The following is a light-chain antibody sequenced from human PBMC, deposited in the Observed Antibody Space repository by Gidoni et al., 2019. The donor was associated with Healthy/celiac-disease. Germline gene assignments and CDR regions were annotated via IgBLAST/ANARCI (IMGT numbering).Light chain of an antibody. V-gene: IGKV1-39*01. Sequence: DIQMTQSPSSLSASVGDRVTITCRASQSISSYLNWYQQKPGKAPKLLIYAASSLQSGVPSRFSGSGSGTDFTLTISSLQPDDFATYYCQQSYSTPITFGQGPRLEIK. CDR3: QQSYSTPIT. CDR1: QSISSY. J-gene: IGKJ5*01. CDR2: AAS.